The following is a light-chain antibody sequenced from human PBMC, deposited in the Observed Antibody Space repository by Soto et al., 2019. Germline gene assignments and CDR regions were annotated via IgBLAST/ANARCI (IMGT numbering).Light chain of an antibody. CDR3: QQSYSTPIS. CDR2: TAS. J-gene: IGKJ5*01. CDR1: QSISSH. V-gene: IGKV1-39*01. Sequence: DIRMTQSPSSLSASVGDTVTITCRASQSISSHLNWYQQKPGKAPNLLMYTASNLQSGVPSRFSGSGSGTDFTLTISMLQPEDFATYYCQQSYSTPISFGQGTRLEIK.